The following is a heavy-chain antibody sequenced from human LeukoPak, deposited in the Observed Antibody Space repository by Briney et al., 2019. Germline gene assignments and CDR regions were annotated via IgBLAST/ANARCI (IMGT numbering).Heavy chain of an antibody. CDR3: AGDQKLGYCSGGSCSGHDY. CDR2: ISSSSSYI. D-gene: IGHD2-15*01. J-gene: IGHJ4*02. Sequence: GGSLRLSCAASGFTFSSYSMNWVRQAPGKGLEWVSSISSSSSYIYYADSVKGRFTISRDNAKNSLYLQMNSLRAEDTAVYYCAGDQKLGYCSGGSCSGHDYWGQGTLVTVSS. CDR1: GFTFSSYS. V-gene: IGHV3-21*01.